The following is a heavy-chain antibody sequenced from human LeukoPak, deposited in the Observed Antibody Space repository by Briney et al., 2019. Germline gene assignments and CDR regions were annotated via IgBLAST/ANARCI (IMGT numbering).Heavy chain of an antibody. Sequence: SETLSLTCTVSGGSISSTSYYWGWIRQPPGKGLEWIGSIYYSGRAYYNPSLRNRATISVDTSKNQFSLKLYSVTAADTAVYYCSVRRYYFDNSGYYHAEYFQHWGQGTLVTVSS. V-gene: IGHV4-39*01. CDR2: IYYSGRA. J-gene: IGHJ1*01. D-gene: IGHD3-22*01. CDR3: SVRRYYFDNSGYYHAEYFQH. CDR1: GGSISSTSYY.